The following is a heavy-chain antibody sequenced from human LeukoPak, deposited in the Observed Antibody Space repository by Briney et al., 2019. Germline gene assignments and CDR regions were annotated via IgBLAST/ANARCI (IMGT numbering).Heavy chain of an antibody. V-gene: IGHV3-53*01. CDR1: GFIFSSYS. D-gene: IGHD5-18*01. CDR2: IYSGGST. J-gene: IGHJ4*02. Sequence: PGGSLRLSCAASGFIFSSYSMSWVRQAPGKGLEWVSVIYSGGSTYYADSVKGRFTISRDNSKNTLYLQMNNVRVEDTAVYFCARYHTALNYWGQGTLVTASS. CDR3: ARYHTALNY.